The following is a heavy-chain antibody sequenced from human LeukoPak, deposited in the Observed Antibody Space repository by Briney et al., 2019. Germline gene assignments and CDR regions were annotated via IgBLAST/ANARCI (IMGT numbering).Heavy chain of an antibody. CDR2: INHSGST. J-gene: IGHJ4*02. CDR1: GGSFSGYY. V-gene: IGHV4-34*01. CDR3: ARVQLGYYFDY. D-gene: IGHD5-18*01. Sequence: SETLPITCAVYGGSFSGYYWSWIRQPPGKGLEWIGEINHSGSTNYNPSLKSRVTISVDTSKNQFSLKLSSVTAADTAVYYCARVQLGYYFDYWGQGTLVTVSS.